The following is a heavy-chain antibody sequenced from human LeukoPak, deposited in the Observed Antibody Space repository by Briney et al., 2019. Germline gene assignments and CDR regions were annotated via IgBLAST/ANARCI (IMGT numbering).Heavy chain of an antibody. Sequence: SCKASGYTFTSYYMHWVRQAPGKGLEWVAVISYDGSNKYYADSVKGRFTISRDNSKNTLYLQMNSLRAEDTAVYYCARDGRDDYVWGSYRIFDYWGQGTLVTVSS. D-gene: IGHD3-16*02. J-gene: IGHJ4*02. CDR2: ISYDGSNK. CDR1: GYTFTSYY. CDR3: ARDGRDDYVWGSYRIFDY. V-gene: IGHV3-30-3*01.